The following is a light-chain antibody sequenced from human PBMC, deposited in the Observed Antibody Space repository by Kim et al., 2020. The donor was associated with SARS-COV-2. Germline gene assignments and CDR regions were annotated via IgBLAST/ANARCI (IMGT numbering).Light chain of an antibody. CDR1: QRISSH. V-gene: IGKV1-39*01. Sequence: DIQMTQSPSSLSASVGDRVMITCRASQRISSHLNWYQHKPGKATKLLIYAASSLQSGVPSRFSGSGSGTDFTLTISTLQPEDFATYYCQQGYSSPQITFGQGTRLEIK. J-gene: IGKJ5*01. CDR2: AAS. CDR3: QQGYSSPQIT.